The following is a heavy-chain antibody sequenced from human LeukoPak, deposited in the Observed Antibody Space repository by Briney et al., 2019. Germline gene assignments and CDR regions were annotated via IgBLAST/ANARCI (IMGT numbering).Heavy chain of an antibody. Sequence: GASVKVSCKASGYTFTSYAISWVREAPGQGLEWMGWISAYNGNTNYAQKFQGRVTMTKDTSTSTAYMELRSLRSDDTAVYYCARYYNFREKYNWFDPWGQGTLVTVSS. D-gene: IGHD3-10*01. CDR1: GYTFTSYA. J-gene: IGHJ5*02. V-gene: IGHV1-18*01. CDR3: ARYYNFREKYNWFDP. CDR2: ISAYNGNT.